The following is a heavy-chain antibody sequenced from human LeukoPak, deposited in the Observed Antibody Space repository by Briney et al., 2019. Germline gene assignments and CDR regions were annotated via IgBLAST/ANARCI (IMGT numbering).Heavy chain of an antibody. D-gene: IGHD4-17*01. J-gene: IGHJ4*02. Sequence: PSETLSLTCTVSGGSVSSGSYYWSWIRQPPGKGLEWIGYIYYSGSTNYNPSLKSRVTISVDTSKNQFSLKLSSVTAADTAVYYCAREDYAYFDYWGRGTLVTVSS. V-gene: IGHV4-61*01. CDR2: IYYSGST. CDR3: AREDYAYFDY. CDR1: GGSVSSGSYY.